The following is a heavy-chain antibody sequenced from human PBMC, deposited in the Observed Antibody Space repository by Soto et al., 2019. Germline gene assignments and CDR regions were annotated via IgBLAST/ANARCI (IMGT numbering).Heavy chain of an antibody. J-gene: IGHJ4*02. CDR2: ISTSSAYT. Sequence: QVQLVESGGGLVKPGGSLRLSCEASGFTFTDYYISWIRQAPGKGLEWASYISTSSAYTNNADSVKGRFTIFRDNAKNSVYLQMDSLRVEDTAVYYCARSPMTTVTVFDFWGQGTLVTVSS. CDR3: ARSPMTTVTVFDF. D-gene: IGHD4-17*01. V-gene: IGHV3-11*05. CDR1: GFTFTDYY.